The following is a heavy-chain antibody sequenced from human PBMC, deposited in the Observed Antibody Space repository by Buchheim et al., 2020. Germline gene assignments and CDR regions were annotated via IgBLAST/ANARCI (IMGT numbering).Heavy chain of an antibody. D-gene: IGHD3-22*01. CDR2: IKPDGSEK. CDR3: ARDFRKWFPLFDY. CDR1: GFTFSTYW. Sequence: EVQLVESGGGLVQPGGSLRLSCAASGFTFSTYWMTWVRQAPGKGLEWLANIKPDGSEKYYLDSVKGRFTISRDNAKNSLYLQMNSLRAEDTAVYYCARDFRKWFPLFDYWGQGTL. J-gene: IGHJ4*02. V-gene: IGHV3-7*01.